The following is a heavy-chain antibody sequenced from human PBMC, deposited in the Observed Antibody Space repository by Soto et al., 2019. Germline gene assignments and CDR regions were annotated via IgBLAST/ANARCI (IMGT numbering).Heavy chain of an antibody. CDR3: VGEVASGY. Sequence: ESGGGVVQPGRSLRLSCAASGVTLSNFGMHWVRQAPGKGLEWVAVISRDGSTMFYADSVKGRFTISRDSSRNTLYLQMNSLIAEDTAVYYCVGEVASGYWGQGTLVTVSS. J-gene: IGHJ4*02. V-gene: IGHV3-30*03. CDR2: ISRDGSTM. D-gene: IGHD2-21*01. CDR1: GVTLSNFG.